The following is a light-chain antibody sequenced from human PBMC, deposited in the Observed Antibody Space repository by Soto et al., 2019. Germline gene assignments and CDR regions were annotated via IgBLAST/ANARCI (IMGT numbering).Light chain of an antibody. CDR2: DAS. J-gene: IGKJ4*01. Sequence: EIVLTQSPATLSLSPGERATLSCRASQSVSSYLAWYQQKPGQAPRLLIYDASSRGTGIPDRLSGGGSGTDLTLTIRRLEPEDFAVYYSQQYGSSPLTVGGGTKV. CDR1: QSVSSY. CDR3: QQYGSSPLT. V-gene: IGKV3-20*01.